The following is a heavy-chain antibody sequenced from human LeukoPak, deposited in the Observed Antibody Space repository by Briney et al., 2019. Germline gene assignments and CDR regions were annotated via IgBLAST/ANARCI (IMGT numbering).Heavy chain of an antibody. D-gene: IGHD3-9*01. CDR1: GYTFISYY. Sequence: ASVKVSCKASGYTFISYYMHWVRQAPGQGLEWMGIINPSGGSASYAQKFQGRVTMTRDTSTSTVYMELSSLRSEDTAVYYCARGDGITITPPNVIADYWGQGTLVTVSS. CDR2: INPSGGSA. V-gene: IGHV1-46*01. CDR3: ARGDGITITPPNVIADY. J-gene: IGHJ4*02.